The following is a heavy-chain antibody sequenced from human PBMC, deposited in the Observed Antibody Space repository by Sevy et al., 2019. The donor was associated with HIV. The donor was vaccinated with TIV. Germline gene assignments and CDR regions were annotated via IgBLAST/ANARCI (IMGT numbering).Heavy chain of an antibody. J-gene: IGHJ4*02. V-gene: IGHV5-51*01. CDR3: ARGRQWPSDFDF. Sequence: GESLMISCKASGYSFPSYWIAWVRQMPGKGLEWVGIVWPLESESETTYSPSFQGQVTISVDKSVNTAYLQWSSLKASDTAVYYCARGRQWPSDFDFWGQGTLVTVSS. CDR1: GYSFPSYW. D-gene: IGHD6-19*01. CDR2: VWPLESESET.